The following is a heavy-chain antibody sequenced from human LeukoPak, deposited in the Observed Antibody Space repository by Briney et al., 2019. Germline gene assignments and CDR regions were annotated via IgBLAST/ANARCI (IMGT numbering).Heavy chain of an antibody. V-gene: IGHV3-30-3*01. D-gene: IGHD4/OR15-4a*01. CDR1: GFTFSSYA. Sequence: PGGSLRLSCAASGFTFSSYAIHWVRQAPGKGLEWVAVISYDGSNKYYADSVKGRFTISRDNSKNTLYLQMNSLRAEDTAVYYCARGFRFGATTRGLLLGYWGQGTLVTVSS. CDR3: ARGFRFGATTRGLLLGY. CDR2: ISYDGSNK. J-gene: IGHJ4*02.